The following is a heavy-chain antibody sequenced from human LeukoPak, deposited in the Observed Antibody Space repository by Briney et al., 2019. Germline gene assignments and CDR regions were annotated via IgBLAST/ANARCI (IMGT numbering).Heavy chain of an antibody. J-gene: IGHJ6*02. Sequence: ASVKVSCKASGYTFTSYGISWVRQAPGQGLEWMGWISAYNGNTNYAQKLQGRVTMTTDTSTSTAYMELRSLRSDDTAVYYCARDHFVGKWYQQLSRTDNYYYYGMDVWGQGTTVTVSS. CDR3: ARDHFVGKWYQQLSRTDNYYYYGMDV. V-gene: IGHV1-18*01. CDR2: ISAYNGNT. D-gene: IGHD2-2*01. CDR1: GYTFTSYG.